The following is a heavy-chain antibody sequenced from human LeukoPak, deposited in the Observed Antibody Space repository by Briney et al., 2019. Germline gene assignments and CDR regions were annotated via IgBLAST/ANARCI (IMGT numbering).Heavy chain of an antibody. CDR1: GRSISSSSYY. Sequence: SETLSLTCTLSGRSISSSSYYWGWLRQPPGKGLEWMGSVYYSGSTYYNPSLKSRVTISVDTSKNQFSLKLTSVTAADTAVYYCARRSGYDIVDYWGQGTLVTVSS. CDR3: ARRSGYDIVDY. CDR2: VYYSGST. V-gene: IGHV4-39*01. J-gene: IGHJ4*02. D-gene: IGHD5-12*01.